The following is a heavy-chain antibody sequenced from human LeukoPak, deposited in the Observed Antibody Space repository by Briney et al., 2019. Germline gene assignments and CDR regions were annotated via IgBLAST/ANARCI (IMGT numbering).Heavy chain of an antibody. Sequence: GGSLRLSCAASGFNFRTYGMHWVRQAPGKGLEWVAVIWYDGSNENYAESVKGRLTISRDNSKNTLYLQMNSLRAEDTAVYYCARGNYEGGHYFDYWGQGTLVTVSS. CDR2: IWYDGSNE. CDR3: ARGNYEGGHYFDY. J-gene: IGHJ4*02. CDR1: GFNFRTYG. V-gene: IGHV3-33*01. D-gene: IGHD1-7*01.